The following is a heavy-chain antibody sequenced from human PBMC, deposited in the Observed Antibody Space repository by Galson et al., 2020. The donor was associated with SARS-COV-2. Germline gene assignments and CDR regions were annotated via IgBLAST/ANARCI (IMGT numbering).Heavy chain of an antibody. CDR2: ISWDSGDI. D-gene: IGHD4-17*01. V-gene: IGHV3-9*01. CDR3: AKDILAVYGDNGWFDP. Sequence: QAGGSLRLSCAASGFTFDDYAMHWVRQVPGKGLEWVSGISWDSGDIGYADSVKGRFTISRDNAKNSLYLQMNSLRPEDTALYYCAKDILAVYGDNGWFDPWGQGTLVTVSS. CDR1: GFTFDDYA. J-gene: IGHJ5*02.